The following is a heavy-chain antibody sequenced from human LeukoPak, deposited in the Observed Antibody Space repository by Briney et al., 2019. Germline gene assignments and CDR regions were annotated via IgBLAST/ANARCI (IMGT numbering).Heavy chain of an antibody. Sequence: GGSLRLSCAASGFTFSTYSMNWVRQAPGKGLEWVSSISTSSSYIYYADSVKGRLTTSRDNAKNSLYLQMNSLRAEDTAVYYCARDGSAIAAAGTVDYWGQGTLVTVSS. CDR1: GFTFSTYS. D-gene: IGHD6-13*01. V-gene: IGHV3-21*01. J-gene: IGHJ4*02. CDR2: ISTSSSYI. CDR3: ARDGSAIAAAGTVDY.